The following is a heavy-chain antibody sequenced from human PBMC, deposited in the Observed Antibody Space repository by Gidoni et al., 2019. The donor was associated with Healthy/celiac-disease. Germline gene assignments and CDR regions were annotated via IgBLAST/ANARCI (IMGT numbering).Heavy chain of an antibody. V-gene: IGHV1-18*01. Sequence: QVQLVQSGAEVKKPGASVKVSCKASGYTFTSYGISWVRQAPGQGLEWMGWISAYNGNTNYAQKLQGRVTMTTDTSTSTAYMELRSLRSDDTAVYYCAVLGILTKDDYYYYMDVWGKGTTVTVSS. CDR2: ISAYNGNT. CDR3: AVLGILTKDDYYYYMDV. J-gene: IGHJ6*03. D-gene: IGHD3-9*01. CDR1: GYTFTSYG.